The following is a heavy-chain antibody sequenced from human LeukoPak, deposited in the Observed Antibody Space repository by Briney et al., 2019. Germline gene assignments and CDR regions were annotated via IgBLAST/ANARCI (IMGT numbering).Heavy chain of an antibody. CDR2: INAGNGNT. D-gene: IGHD2-15*01. CDR3: AREGYCSGGTCYSFDY. Sequence: ASVKVSCKASGYTFSSYAMQWVRQAPGQRLEWMGWINAGNGNTKYSQEFQGRVTITWDTSASTVYMELSSLRSEDTAVYFCAREGYCSGGTCYSFDYWGQGTLVTVSS. V-gene: IGHV1-3*03. CDR1: GYTFSSYA. J-gene: IGHJ4*02.